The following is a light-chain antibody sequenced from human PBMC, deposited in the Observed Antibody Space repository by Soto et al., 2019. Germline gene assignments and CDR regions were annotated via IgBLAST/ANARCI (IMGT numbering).Light chain of an antibody. Sequence: EIVMTQSPATLSVSPGERATLSCRASQGVSGNLAWYQQIPGQAPRLLIYGASTRATGIPARFSGSGSGTEFTLTISSLQSEDFAVYYCQQYTNWPPITFGQGTRLEIK. CDR3: QQYTNWPPIT. CDR1: QGVSGN. V-gene: IGKV3-15*01. CDR2: GAS. J-gene: IGKJ5*01.